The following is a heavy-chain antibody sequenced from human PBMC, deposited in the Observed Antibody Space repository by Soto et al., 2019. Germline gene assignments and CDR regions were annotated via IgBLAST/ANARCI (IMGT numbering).Heavy chain of an antibody. CDR2: IYSGGST. CDR1: GFTVSSNY. D-gene: IGHD5-12*01. CDR3: IKTRQWLRDAFDI. Sequence: PGGSLRLSCAASGFTVSSNYMSWVRQAPGKGLEWVSVIYSGGSTYYADSVKGRFTISRDNSKNTLYLQMNSLRAEDTAVYYCIKTRQWLRDAFDIWGQGTMVTVSS. J-gene: IGHJ3*02. V-gene: IGHV3-66*01.